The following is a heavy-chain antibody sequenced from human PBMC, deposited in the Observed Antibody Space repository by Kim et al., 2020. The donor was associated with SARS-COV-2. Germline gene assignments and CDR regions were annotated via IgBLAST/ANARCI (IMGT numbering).Heavy chain of an antibody. V-gene: IGHV3-11*06. J-gene: IGHJ6*02. D-gene: IGHD2-15*01. CDR1: GFTFSDYY. CDR3: ARDQVLCSGGSCLSAVYYYGMDV. Sequence: GGSLRLSCAASGFTFSDYYMSWIRQAPGKGLEWVSYISSSSSYTNYADSVKGRFTISRDNAKNSLYLQMNSLRAEDTAVYYCARDQVLCSGGSCLSAVYYYGMDVWGQGTTVTVSS. CDR2: ISSSSSYT.